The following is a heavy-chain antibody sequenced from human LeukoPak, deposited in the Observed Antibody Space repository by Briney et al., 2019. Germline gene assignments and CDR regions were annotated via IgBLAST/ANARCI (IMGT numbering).Heavy chain of an antibody. Sequence: SETLSLTCTVSGGSIRSSYYYWGWIRQPPGKGLEWIGSIYDSGSTYYNPSLKSRVTISVDTSKNQFSLKLSSVTAADTAVYYCAGGYCSSTSCYFSFRHNWFDPWGQGTLVTVSS. J-gene: IGHJ5*02. CDR2: IYDSGST. V-gene: IGHV4-39*01. D-gene: IGHD2-2*01. CDR1: GGSIRSSYYY. CDR3: AGGYCSSTSCYFSFRHNWFDP.